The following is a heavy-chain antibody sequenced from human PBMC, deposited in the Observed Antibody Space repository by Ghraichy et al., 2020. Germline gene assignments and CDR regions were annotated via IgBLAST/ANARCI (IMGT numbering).Heavy chain of an antibody. V-gene: IGHV3-53*05. CDR2: IYSGGTT. CDR1: GVSISYNY. Sequence: GGSLRLSCEVTGVSISYNYMSWVRQAPGKGLEWVSIIYSGGTTHHADSVKGRFTMSKDNSKNTVFLQMKSMRPDDTAVYFSTGLYCSLSSCYFDSWGQGALLTVSS. CDR3: TGLYCSLSSCYFDS. J-gene: IGHJ4*02. D-gene: IGHD2-15*01.